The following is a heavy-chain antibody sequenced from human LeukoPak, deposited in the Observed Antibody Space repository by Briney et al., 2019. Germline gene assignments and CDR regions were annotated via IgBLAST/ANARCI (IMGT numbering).Heavy chain of an antibody. D-gene: IGHD1-26*01. CDR3: ARDGLIVGATRYFDL. CDR2: INSDGSST. J-gene: IGHJ2*01. CDR1: GFTFSSYW. Sequence: GGSLRLSCAASGFTFSSYWMHWVRQAPGKGLVWVSRINSDGSSTSYADSVKGRFTISRDNAKNTLYLQMNSLRAEDTAVYYCARDGLIVGATRYFDLWGRGTLVTVSS. V-gene: IGHV3-74*01.